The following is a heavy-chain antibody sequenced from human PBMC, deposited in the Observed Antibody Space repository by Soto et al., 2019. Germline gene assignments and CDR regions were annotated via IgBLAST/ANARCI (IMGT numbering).Heavy chain of an antibody. V-gene: IGHV3-23*01. D-gene: IGHD3-10*01. CDR3: AKAYRGSGSYYLTPFDY. CDR2: ISGSDGTT. CDR1: GFTFTSYA. Sequence: GGSLRLSCAASGFTFTSYAMSWVRQAPGKGLEWVSAISGSDGTTYYADSVKGRFTISRDNSKNTLYLQMNSLRAEDTAVFYCAKAYRGSGSYYLTPFDYWGQGTLVTVSS. J-gene: IGHJ4*02.